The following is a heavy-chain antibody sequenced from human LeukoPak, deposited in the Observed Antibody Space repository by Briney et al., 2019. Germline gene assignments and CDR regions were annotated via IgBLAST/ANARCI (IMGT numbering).Heavy chain of an antibody. CDR1: GGTFSSYA. J-gene: IGHJ4*02. V-gene: IGHV1-69*13. Sequence: ASVKVSFKASGGTFSSYAISWVRQAPGQGLEWMGGIIPIFGTANYAQKFQGRVTITADESTSTAYMELSSLRSEDTAVYYCARDVRYSYGYIYYFDYWGQGTLVTVSS. CDR2: IIPIFGTA. D-gene: IGHD5-18*01. CDR3: ARDVRYSYGYIYYFDY.